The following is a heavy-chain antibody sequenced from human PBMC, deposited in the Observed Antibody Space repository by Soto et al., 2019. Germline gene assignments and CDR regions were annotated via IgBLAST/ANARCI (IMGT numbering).Heavy chain of an antibody. V-gene: IGHV4-30-2*01. CDR1: AGSISSSGYS. J-gene: IGHJ4*02. CDR2: IYHRGRT. D-gene: IGHD2-21*01. Sequence: TLSLTFAVYAGSISSSGYSRSWIQQPPGKGLEWTGYIYHRGRTYYNPSLKSRVTISVDRSKNQFSLKLSAVTDADTAVYYCAIDGCGGDCYDYWGQGTLVTVSS. CDR3: AIDGCGGDCYDY.